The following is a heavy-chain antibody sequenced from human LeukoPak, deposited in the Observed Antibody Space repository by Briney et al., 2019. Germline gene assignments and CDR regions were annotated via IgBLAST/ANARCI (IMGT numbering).Heavy chain of an antibody. CDR1: GYTFTSYG. CDR2: ICAYNGNT. D-gene: IGHD3-9*01. J-gene: IGHJ4*02. CDR3: ARDRAYDILTGYSSFGY. V-gene: IGHV1-18*04. Sequence: ASVTVSCKASGYTFTSYGISWVRQAPGPGLEWMGWICAYNGNTNYAQKLQGRVTMTTDTSTITAYMELMSLRSDDAAVYYCARDRAYDILTGYSSFGYWGQGTLVTVSS.